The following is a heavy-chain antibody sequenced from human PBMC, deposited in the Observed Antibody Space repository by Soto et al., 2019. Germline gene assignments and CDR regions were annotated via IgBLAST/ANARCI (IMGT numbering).Heavy chain of an antibody. Sequence: TGGSLRLSCAASGFTFSDYAMAWVRQAPGKGLEWVSSASGSGSGTYYADSVKGRFTISRDNSKNTLFLHMTNLRAGDTALYFCAKGRPGVAAAPDNWGQGTLVTVSS. CDR3: AKGRPGVAAAPDN. V-gene: IGHV3-23*01. J-gene: IGHJ4*02. D-gene: IGHD2-21*01. CDR1: GFTFSDYA. CDR2: ASGSGSGT.